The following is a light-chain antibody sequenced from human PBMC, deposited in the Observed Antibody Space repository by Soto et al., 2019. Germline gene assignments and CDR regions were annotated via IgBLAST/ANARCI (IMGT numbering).Light chain of an antibody. J-gene: IGKJ1*01. CDR3: RQHYTSLPLT. Sequence: EITLTLTPGKMSLSSGESTTLSCRAIQSISSSYLSWCQQKPGQAPRLLIYGASKRATSIPDRFIGGSSCAEFSLTISRLEPEEFALYYCRQHYTSLPLTFGQGTKVDIK. CDR1: QSISSSY. CDR2: GAS. V-gene: IGKV3-20*01.